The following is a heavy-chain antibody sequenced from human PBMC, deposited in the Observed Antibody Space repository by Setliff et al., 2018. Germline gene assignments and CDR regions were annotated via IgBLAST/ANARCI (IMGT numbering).Heavy chain of an antibody. CDR3: ARLSWNGLRYFGLDV. V-gene: IGHV4-59*01. D-gene: IGHD3-3*01. CDR2: IQNSGGI. Sequence: PSETLSLTCTVSGVSISSYYWSWIRQAPGKGLESLGYIQNSGGINYNPSLKSRVTISVDTSTNQFSLKLTSVTAADTAVYYCARLSWNGLRYFGLDVWGQGTTVTVSS. CDR1: GVSISSYY. J-gene: IGHJ6*02.